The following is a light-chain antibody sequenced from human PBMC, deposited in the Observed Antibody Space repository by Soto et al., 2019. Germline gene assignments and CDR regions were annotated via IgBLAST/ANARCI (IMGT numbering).Light chain of an antibody. Sequence: EVGLTHSPGTLSLSPGERATLSCRASQNIRGNALAWYQQKPGQAPRLLIYRGSSRDTGIPDRFSGRGSGTDFPLTISRLEPEDFAVYYCQDYGTSAPWTFGQGTKVEIK. J-gene: IGKJ1*01. CDR3: QDYGTSAPWT. CDR2: RGS. V-gene: IGKV3-20*01. CDR1: QNIRGNA.